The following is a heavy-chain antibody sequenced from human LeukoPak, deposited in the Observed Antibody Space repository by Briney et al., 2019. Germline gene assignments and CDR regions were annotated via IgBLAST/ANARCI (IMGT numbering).Heavy chain of an antibody. J-gene: IGHJ5*02. Sequence: PSETLSLTCTVSGGSISSYYWSWIRQPAGEGLEWIGRIYTSGSTNYNPSLKSRVNMSVDTSKNQFSLKLSSVTAADTAVYYCARGKGGYCSGGSCYWFDPWGQGTLVTVSS. V-gene: IGHV4-4*07. CDR3: ARGKGGYCSGGSCYWFDP. CDR1: GGSISSYY. D-gene: IGHD2-15*01. CDR2: IYTSGST.